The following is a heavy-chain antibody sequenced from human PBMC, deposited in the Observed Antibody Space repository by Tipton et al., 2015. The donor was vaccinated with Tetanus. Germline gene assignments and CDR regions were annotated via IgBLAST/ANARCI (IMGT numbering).Heavy chain of an antibody. CDR3: ARDPAEMAHRWFDP. Sequence: TLSLTCTVSGGSISSYYWSWIRQHPGKGLEWIGYIYYSGSTYYNPSLKSRVTISVDTSKNQFSLKLSSVTAADTAVYYCARDPAEMAHRWFDPWGQGTLVTVSS. D-gene: IGHD5-24*01. CDR1: GGSISSYY. J-gene: IGHJ5*02. V-gene: IGHV4-31*03. CDR2: IYYSGST.